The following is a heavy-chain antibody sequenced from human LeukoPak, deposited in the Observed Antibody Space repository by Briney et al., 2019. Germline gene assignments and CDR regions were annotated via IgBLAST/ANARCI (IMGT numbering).Heavy chain of an antibody. CDR1: GGSISSYY. J-gene: IGHJ4*02. CDR3: ARDGVAYCGGDCYLFY. V-gene: IGHV4-59*01. CDR2: IYYSGST. Sequence: PSETLSLTCAVYGGSISSYYRSWIRQPPGKGLEWIGYIYYSGSTNYNPSLKSRVTISVDTSKNQFSLKLSSVTAADTAVYYCARDGVAYCGGDCYLFYWGQGTLVTVSS. D-gene: IGHD2-21*01.